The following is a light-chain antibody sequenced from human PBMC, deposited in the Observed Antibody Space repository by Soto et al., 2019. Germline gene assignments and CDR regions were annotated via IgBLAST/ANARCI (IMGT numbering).Light chain of an antibody. J-gene: IGLJ3*02. CDR2: GNR. Sequence: QAVVTQPPSVSGAPGQRVTLSCTGNSSNLGAGYDVHWYKQVPGAAPKPVIFGNRNRPSGVPERFSGSKSGTSASLAITGLQAEDEADYYCQAYDYSLTASVFGGGTKLTVL. CDR1: SSNLGAGYD. CDR3: QAYDYSLTASV. V-gene: IGLV1-40*01.